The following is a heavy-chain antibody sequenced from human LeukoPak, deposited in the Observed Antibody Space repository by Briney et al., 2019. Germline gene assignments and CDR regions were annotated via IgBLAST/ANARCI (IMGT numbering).Heavy chain of an antibody. V-gene: IGHV4-34*01. CDR1: GGSFSGYY. CDR3: ARAPSGGLRPYWYFDL. Sequence: SETLSLTCAVYGGSFSGYYWSWIRQPPGKGLEWIGEINHSGSTNYNPSLKSRVTISVDTSKNQFSLKLSSVTAADTAVYYCARAPSGGLRPYWYFDLWGRGTLVTVSS. CDR2: INHSGST. D-gene: IGHD4-17*01. J-gene: IGHJ2*01.